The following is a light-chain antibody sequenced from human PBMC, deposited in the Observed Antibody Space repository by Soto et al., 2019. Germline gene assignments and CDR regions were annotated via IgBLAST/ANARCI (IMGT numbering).Light chain of an antibody. Sequence: QSALTQVASVSGSPGQSITFFCSGTSSDIGRYNYVSWFQQHPGNAPKLIIFEVSSRPSGVSDRFSGSKSGNTASLTISGLQAEDEAHYFCTSYTGSSPPYVFGTATKLTVL. J-gene: IGLJ1*01. CDR2: EVS. CDR1: SSDIGRYNY. V-gene: IGLV2-14*01. CDR3: TSYTGSSPPYV.